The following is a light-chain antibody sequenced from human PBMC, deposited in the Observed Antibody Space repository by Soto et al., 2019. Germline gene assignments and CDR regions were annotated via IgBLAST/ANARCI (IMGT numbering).Light chain of an antibody. V-gene: IGLV2-14*02. CDR1: SGFVGSFSL. CDR3: SSYVNYNTFVI. Sequence: QSALAQPASVSGSPGQSITISCTGTSGFVGSFSLVSWYQQHPGKAPKVIITEVSNRPSGVSNRFSGSKSGNTASLTISGLQAEDEADYYCSSYVNYNTFVIFGGGTKLTVL. J-gene: IGLJ2*01. CDR2: EVS.